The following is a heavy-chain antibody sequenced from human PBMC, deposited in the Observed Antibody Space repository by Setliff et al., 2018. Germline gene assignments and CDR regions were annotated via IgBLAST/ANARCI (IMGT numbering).Heavy chain of an antibody. Sequence: GGSLRLSCTTSGFTFFSYTMNWVRQAPGRGLQWVARTRNKADGYTTEYAASVKGRFTISRDDSKNSLYLQMNGLETEDTAVYYCLRVGYYDSSRTFNYYYYMDVWGEGTTVTVSS. D-gene: IGHD3-22*01. V-gene: IGHV3-72*01. CDR2: TRNKADGYTT. J-gene: IGHJ6*03. CDR3: LRVGYYDSSRTFNYYYYMDV. CDR1: GFTFFSYT.